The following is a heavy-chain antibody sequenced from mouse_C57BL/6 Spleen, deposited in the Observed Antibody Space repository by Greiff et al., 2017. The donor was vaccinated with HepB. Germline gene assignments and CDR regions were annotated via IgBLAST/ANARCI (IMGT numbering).Heavy chain of an antibody. CDR2: IYPGDGDT. CDR1: GYAFSSSW. Sequence: VKLMESGPELVKPGASVKISCKASGYAFSSSWMNWVKQRPGKGLEWIGRIYPGDGDTNYNGKFKGKATLTADKSSSTAYMQLSSLTSEDSAVYFCARMDSSGHTAFAYWGQGTLVTVSA. CDR3: ARMDSSGHTAFAY. J-gene: IGHJ3*01. V-gene: IGHV1-82*01. D-gene: IGHD3-2*02.